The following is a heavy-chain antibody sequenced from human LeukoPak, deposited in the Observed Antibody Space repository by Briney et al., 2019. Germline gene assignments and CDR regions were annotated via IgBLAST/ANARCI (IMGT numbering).Heavy chain of an antibody. J-gene: IGHJ4*02. D-gene: IGHD2-2*02. CDR1: GFTFSNYW. V-gene: IGHV3-7*04. Sequence: PRGSRPLSCGASGFTFSNYWMSWVRQAPGKGLEWVANIKEDGSEKNYVDSAKGRFTISRDNAKDSLYLQMNSLRAEDTAVYYCARDIPQGLNYFDYWGQATMVTASS. CDR3: ARDIPQGLNYFDY. CDR2: IKEDGSEK.